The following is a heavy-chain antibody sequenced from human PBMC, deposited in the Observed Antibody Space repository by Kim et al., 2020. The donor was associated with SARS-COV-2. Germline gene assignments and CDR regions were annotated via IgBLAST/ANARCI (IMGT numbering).Heavy chain of an antibody. J-gene: IGHJ6*02. CDR3: ARDKPGGMDV. CDR2: DTT. V-gene: IGHV3-53*01. Sequence: DTTYFADSVKGRFTISRDKSNNTMYLQMNSLRAEDTAVYYCARDKPGGMDVWGQGTTVTVSS.